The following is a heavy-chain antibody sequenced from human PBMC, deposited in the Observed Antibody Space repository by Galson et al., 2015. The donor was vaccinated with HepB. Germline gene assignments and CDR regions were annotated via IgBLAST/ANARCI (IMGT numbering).Heavy chain of an antibody. Sequence: SLRLSCAASGFTFGRSWMSWFRQAPGKGLERVANIKQDGSENYYVDSVKGRFTISRDNAKNSLYLQMNSLRAEDTAVYYCARDLGGQDIVVVPAAMGWFDPWGREPWSPSPQ. CDR3: ARDLGGQDIVVVPAAMGWFDP. D-gene: IGHD2-2*01. CDR2: IKQDGSEN. J-gene: IGHJ5*02. V-gene: IGHV3-7*03. CDR1: GFTFGRSW.